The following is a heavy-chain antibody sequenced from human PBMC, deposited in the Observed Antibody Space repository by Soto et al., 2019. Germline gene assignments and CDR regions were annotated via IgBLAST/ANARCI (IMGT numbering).Heavy chain of an antibody. CDR2: IYSGGST. CDR1: GFTVSSNY. J-gene: IGHJ5*02. CDR3: ARGYYYDSSGQNWFDP. Sequence: GGSLRLSCAASGFTVSSNYMSWVRQAPGKGLEWVSVIYSGGSTYYADSVKGRFTISRDNSKNTLYLQMNSLRAEDTAVYYCARGYYYDSSGQNWFDPWGQGTLVTSPQ. V-gene: IGHV3-53*01. D-gene: IGHD3-22*01.